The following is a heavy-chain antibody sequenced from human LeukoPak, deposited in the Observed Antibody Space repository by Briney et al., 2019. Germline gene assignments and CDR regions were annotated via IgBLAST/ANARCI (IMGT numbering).Heavy chain of an antibody. Sequence: ASVKVSCKASGYTFTGYYMHWVRQAPGQGLEWMGRINPNSGGTNYAQKFQGRVTMTRDTSISTAYMGLSRLRSDDTAVYYCARDGTTVTNDHYWGQGTLVTVSS. CDR3: ARDGTTVTNDHY. CDR1: GYTFTGYY. D-gene: IGHD4-17*01. V-gene: IGHV1-2*06. J-gene: IGHJ4*02. CDR2: INPNSGGT.